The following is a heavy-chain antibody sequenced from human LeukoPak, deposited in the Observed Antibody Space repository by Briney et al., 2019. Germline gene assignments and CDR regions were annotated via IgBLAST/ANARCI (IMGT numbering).Heavy chain of an antibody. Sequence: ASVKVSCKASGYTFTSYGISWVRQAHGQGLEWMGWINPNSGGTNYAQKFQGRVTMTRDTSISTAYMELSRLRSDDTAVYYCARDSRNTHLGNWGQGTLVTVSS. CDR2: INPNSGGT. D-gene: IGHD1-26*01. V-gene: IGHV1-2*02. CDR3: ARDSRNTHLGN. CDR1: GYTFTSYG. J-gene: IGHJ4*02.